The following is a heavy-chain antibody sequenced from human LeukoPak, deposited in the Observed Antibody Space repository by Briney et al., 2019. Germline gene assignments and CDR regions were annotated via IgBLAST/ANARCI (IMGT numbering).Heavy chain of an antibody. V-gene: IGHV3-21*01. D-gene: IGHD2-2*01. CDR2: ISSSSSYI. J-gene: IGHJ4*02. CDR3: ARDSVGVVVVVPAAPDY. Sequence: GGSLRLSCAASGFTFSSYSMNWVRQAPGKGLEWVSSISSSSSYIYYADSVKGRFTISRDNAKNSLYLQMNSLRAEDTAVYYCARDSVGVVVVVPAAPDYWGQGTLVTVSS. CDR1: GFTFSSYS.